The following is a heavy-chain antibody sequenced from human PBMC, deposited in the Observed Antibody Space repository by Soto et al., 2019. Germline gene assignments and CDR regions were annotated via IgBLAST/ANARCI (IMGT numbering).Heavy chain of an antibody. CDR2: ISGSGGST. D-gene: IGHD5-18*01. Sequence: EVQLLESGGGLVQPGGSLRLSCAASGFTFNNYAMRWVRQAPGKGLEWVSVISGSGGSTYYADSVKGRFTISRDNSKNTLYLQINSLRAEDTAVYYCAKEGGYTYGYVDCWGQGTLVTVSS. J-gene: IGHJ4*02. CDR1: GFTFNNYA. V-gene: IGHV3-23*01. CDR3: AKEGGYTYGYVDC.